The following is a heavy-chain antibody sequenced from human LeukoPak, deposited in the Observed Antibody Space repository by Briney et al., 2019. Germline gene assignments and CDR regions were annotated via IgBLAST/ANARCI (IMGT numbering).Heavy chain of an antibody. CDR1: GYXFTSYW. CDR3: ARIEGSTFDY. Sequence: GDSLKISCNGSGYXFTSYWICWVRQMPGKGLEWMGIIYPGDSESKYSPSLQGQVTISADKSISTAYLQWTSLKASDTAMYYCARIEGSTFDYWGQGTLVTVSS. V-gene: IGHV5-51*01. J-gene: IGHJ4*02. CDR2: IYPGDSES.